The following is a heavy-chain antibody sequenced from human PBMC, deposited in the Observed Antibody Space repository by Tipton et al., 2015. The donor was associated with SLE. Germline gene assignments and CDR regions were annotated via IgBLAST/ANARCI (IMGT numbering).Heavy chain of an antibody. V-gene: IGHV4-59*01. CDR1: GGSISSYY. J-gene: IGHJ2*01. D-gene: IGHD3-3*01. CDR3: ARDLFGKDFDL. CDR2: IYYSGST. Sequence: TLSLTCTVSGGSISSYYWSWIRQPPGKGLECIGYIYYSGSTNYNPSLKSRVTISVDTSKNQFSLKLSSVTAADTAVYYCARDLFGKDFDLWGRGTLVTVSS.